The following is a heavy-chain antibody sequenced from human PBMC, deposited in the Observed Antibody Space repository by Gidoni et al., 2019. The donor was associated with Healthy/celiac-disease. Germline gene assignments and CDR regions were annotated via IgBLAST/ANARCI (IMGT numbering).Heavy chain of an antibody. CDR1: GYSFTSYW. Sequence: EVQLVQSGAEVKKPGESLRISCKGSGYSFTSYWISWVRQMPGKGLEWMGRIDPSDSYTNYSPSFQGHVTISADKSISTAYLQWSSLKAADTAMYYCASGRDCSSTSCYGYYYYYYMDVWGKGTTVTVSS. CDR2: IDPSDSYT. J-gene: IGHJ6*03. V-gene: IGHV5-10-1*03. CDR3: ASGRDCSSTSCYGYYYYYYMDV. D-gene: IGHD2-2*01.